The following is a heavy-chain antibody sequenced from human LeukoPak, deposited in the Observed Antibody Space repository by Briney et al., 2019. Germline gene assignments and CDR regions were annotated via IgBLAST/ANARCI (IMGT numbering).Heavy chain of an antibody. CDR2: ISGSGGST. V-gene: IGHV3-23*01. Sequence: GGSLRLSCAASGFTFSSYAMSWVRQAPGKGLEWVSAISGSGGSTYYADSVKGRFTISRDNSKDTLYLQMNSLRAEDTAVYYCAKDSAYRGSYSFDYWGQGTLVTVSS. J-gene: IGHJ4*02. CDR3: AKDSAYRGSYSFDY. D-gene: IGHD1-26*01. CDR1: GFTFSSYA.